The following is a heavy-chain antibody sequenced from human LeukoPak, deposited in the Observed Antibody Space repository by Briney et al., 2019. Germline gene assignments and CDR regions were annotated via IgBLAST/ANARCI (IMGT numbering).Heavy chain of an antibody. CDR3: ARDWMSRPFYSFASGSSRGHFDL. D-gene: IGHD3-10*01. Sequence: SEALSLTCSVSGGSVSSGSYYWSWIRQSPGQGLEWIGYVYYSGSPNYNPSLKRRDTISVATSKNQFSLKLTSVTATDTAVYYCARDWMSRPFYSFASGSSRGHFDLWGRGTLVTVSS. V-gene: IGHV4-61*01. CDR2: VYYSGSP. CDR1: GGSVSSGSYY. J-gene: IGHJ2*01.